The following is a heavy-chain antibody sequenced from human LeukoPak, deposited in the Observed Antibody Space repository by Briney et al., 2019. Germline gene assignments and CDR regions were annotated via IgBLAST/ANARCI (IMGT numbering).Heavy chain of an antibody. CDR3: AMGMTTGPRSVYHYMVV. D-gene: IGHD4-17*01. CDR1: GFNFMSYG. CDR2: IWCDGCNV. Sequence: GGCPRVPCVKSGFNFMSYGMHRARNAPGKARETPSVIWCDGCNVCYAEFVKGRFTISKDNSKNTLYQQMNSLKAEDTAVYYCAMGMTTGPRSVYHYMVVWGKGPTVTVSS. J-gene: IGHJ6*03. V-gene: IGHV3-33*01.